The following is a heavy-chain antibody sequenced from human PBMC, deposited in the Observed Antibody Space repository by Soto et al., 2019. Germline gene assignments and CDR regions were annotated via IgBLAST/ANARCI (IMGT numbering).Heavy chain of an antibody. CDR2: ISSNGRST. CDR3: ARDRCTNGVCYAPSDY. Sequence: GSLRLSCATSGFTFSTYAMHWVRQAPGKGLEYVSAISSNGRSTYYANYVKGRFTISRDNSKNTLYLQMDSLRAEDMAVYYCARDRCTNGVCYAPSDYWGQGTLVTVSS. CDR1: GFTFSTYA. D-gene: IGHD2-8*01. V-gene: IGHV3-64*01. J-gene: IGHJ4*02.